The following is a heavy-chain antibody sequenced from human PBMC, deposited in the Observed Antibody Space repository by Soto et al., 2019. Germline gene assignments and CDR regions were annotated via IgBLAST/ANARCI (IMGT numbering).Heavy chain of an antibody. CDR1: GGSISSFSYS. D-gene: IGHD3-16*01. J-gene: IGHJ4*02. CDR3: ARASRGDSSFDY. CDR2: IYHSGGT. V-gene: IGHV4-30-2*01. Sequence: SETLSLTWAVSGGSISSFSYSWSWIRQPPGKGLEWIGYIYHSGGTYYNPSLKSRVTISVDRSKNQFSLKLSSVTAADTAVYYCARASRGDSSFDYWGQGTLVTVSS.